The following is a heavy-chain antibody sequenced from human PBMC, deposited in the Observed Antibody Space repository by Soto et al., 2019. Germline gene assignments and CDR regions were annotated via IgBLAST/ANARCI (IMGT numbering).Heavy chain of an antibody. CDR3: AKGVRPYYYDSSGYSFDH. V-gene: IGHV3-23*01. CDR1: GFTFSSYA. CDR2: ITGSGGNT. Sequence: SLRLSCAASGFTFSSYAMSWVRQAPGKGLEWVSGITGSGGNTYFVDSAKGRFTISRDNSKNTLYLQMSSLRAEDTAVYYCAKGVRPYYYDSSGYSFDHWGQGTLVTVSS. D-gene: IGHD3-22*01. J-gene: IGHJ4*02.